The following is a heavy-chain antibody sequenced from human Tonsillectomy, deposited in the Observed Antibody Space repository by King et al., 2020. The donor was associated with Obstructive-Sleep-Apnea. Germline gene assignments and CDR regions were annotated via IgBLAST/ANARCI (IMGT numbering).Heavy chain of an antibody. D-gene: IGHD2-21*02. J-gene: IGHJ4*02. Sequence: VQLVQSGGEVKKPGASVKVSCKAFGYSFTSHGINWVRQAPGQGLEWMGWISGYTGNRKDAQKFQGRFIMTTDTSTSTAYMELKSLRSDDTAVYYCARDQGGDDFPSYFDYWGQGTLVTVSS. V-gene: IGHV1-18*04. CDR2: ISGYTGNR. CDR3: ARDQGGDDFPSYFDY. CDR1: GYSFTSHG.